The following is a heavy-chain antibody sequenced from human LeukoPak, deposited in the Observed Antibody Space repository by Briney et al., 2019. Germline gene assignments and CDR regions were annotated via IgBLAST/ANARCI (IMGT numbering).Heavy chain of an antibody. CDR2: IKQDGSEK. D-gene: IGHD2-21*01. CDR3: ARVDFYDLFDY. Sequence: GGSLRLSCAASGFTFSSYWMSWVRQAPGKGLEWVANIKQDGSEKYYVDSVKGRFTISRDNAKNSLYLQMNSLRAEDTAVYFCARVDFYDLFDYWGQGTLVTVSS. J-gene: IGHJ4*02. CDR1: GFTFSSYW. V-gene: IGHV3-7*04.